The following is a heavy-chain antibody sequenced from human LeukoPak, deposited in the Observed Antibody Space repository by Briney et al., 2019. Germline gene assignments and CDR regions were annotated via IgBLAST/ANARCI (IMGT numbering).Heavy chain of an antibody. CDR3: AKGTNNGRPNSFFPHGMDV. Sequence: GGALLLSCGASGLPITNAWMKWVGQEPGEGLEGGSTIGCSGGTTLYADSVKGRFTISRDNSKNTLYLQINSLRVEDTALYYCAKGTNNGRPNSFFPHGMDVWGQGTTVTVSS. CDR2: IGCSGGTT. V-gene: IGHV3-23*01. CDR1: GLPITNAW. D-gene: IGHD2-8*01. J-gene: IGHJ6*02.